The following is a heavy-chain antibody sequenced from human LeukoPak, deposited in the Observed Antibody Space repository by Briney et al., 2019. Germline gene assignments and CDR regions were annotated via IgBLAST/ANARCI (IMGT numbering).Heavy chain of an antibody. D-gene: IGHD6-13*01. J-gene: IGHJ4*02. CDR3: ARRLAAAGYLPDY. CDR2: MNPNSGNT. Sequence: ASVKVSCKASGYTFTSYDINWVRQATGQGLEWMGWMNPNSGNTGYAQKFQGRVTMTRNTSVRTAYMELSSLRSEDTAVYYCARRLAAAGYLPDYWGQGTLVTVSS. V-gene: IGHV1-8*01. CDR1: GYTFTSYD.